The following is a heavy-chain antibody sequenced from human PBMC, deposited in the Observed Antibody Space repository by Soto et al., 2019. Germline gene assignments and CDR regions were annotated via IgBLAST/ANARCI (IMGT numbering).Heavy chain of an antibody. CDR3: AREVGSSSSSNWFDP. CDR1: GVTFSDYG. CDR2: IWYDGSDK. J-gene: IGHJ5*02. Sequence: GGAVRLSCAASGVTFSDYGMHWVRQAPGKGLEGVAVIWYDGSDKHYADSVKGRFTVSRDNSKNTLYLQMNSLRAEDTAVYYCAREVGSSSSSNWFDPWGQGTLVTVSS. V-gene: IGHV3-33*01. D-gene: IGHD6-6*01.